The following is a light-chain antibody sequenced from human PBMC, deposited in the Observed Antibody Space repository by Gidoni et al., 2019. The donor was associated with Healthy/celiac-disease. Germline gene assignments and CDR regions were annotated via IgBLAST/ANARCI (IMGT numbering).Light chain of an antibody. V-gene: IGLV2-8*01. CDR3: SSYAGSNNLV. J-gene: IGLJ2*01. Sequence: SALTQPPSASGSPGQSVTISCTGTSSDVGGYNYVSWYQQHPGKPPKLMIYEVSKRPSGVPDRFSGSKSGNTASLTVSGLQAEDEADYYCSSYAGSNNLVFGGGTKLTVL. CDR1: SSDVGGYNY. CDR2: EVS.